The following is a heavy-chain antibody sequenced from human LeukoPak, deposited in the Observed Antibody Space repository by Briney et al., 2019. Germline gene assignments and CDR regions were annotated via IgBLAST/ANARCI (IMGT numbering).Heavy chain of an antibody. CDR3: ARGRYFDY. J-gene: IGHJ4*02. CDR1: GFAFSSYA. CDR2: ISYDGSNK. Sequence: GGSLRLSCAASGFAFSSYAMHWVRQAPGKGLEWVAVISYDGSNKYYADSVKGRFTISRDNSKNTLYLQMNSLRAEDTAVYYCARGRYFDYWGQGTLVTVSS. V-gene: IGHV3-30-3*01.